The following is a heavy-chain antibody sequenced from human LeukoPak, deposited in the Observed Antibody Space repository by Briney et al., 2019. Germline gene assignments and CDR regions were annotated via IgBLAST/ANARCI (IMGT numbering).Heavy chain of an antibody. CDR3: AKEAPFYDILTGYYPGAFDI. CDR1: GFTFSSYG. V-gene: IGHV3-23*01. Sequence: GGSLRLSCAASGFTFSSYGMSWVRQAPGKGLEWVSAISGSGGSTYYADSVKGRFTISRDNSKNTLYLQMNSLRAEDTAVYYCAKEAPFYDILTGYYPGAFDIWGQGTMVTVSS. CDR2: ISGSGGST. D-gene: IGHD3-9*01. J-gene: IGHJ3*02.